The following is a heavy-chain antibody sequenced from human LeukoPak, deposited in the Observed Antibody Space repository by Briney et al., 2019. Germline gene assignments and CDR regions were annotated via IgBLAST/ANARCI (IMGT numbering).Heavy chain of an antibody. Sequence: PGGSLRLSCAVSGFTFSSYGMSWVRQAPGKGLEGVGRTRNKANSYNTEYAASVKGRFTISRDDSKNSLYLQMNSLKTEDTAVYYCAREMVVAAIPSRQMDVWGKGTTVTISS. J-gene: IGHJ6*04. CDR3: AREMVVAAIPSRQMDV. D-gene: IGHD2-15*01. CDR1: GFTFSSYG. V-gene: IGHV3-72*01. CDR2: TRNKANSYNT.